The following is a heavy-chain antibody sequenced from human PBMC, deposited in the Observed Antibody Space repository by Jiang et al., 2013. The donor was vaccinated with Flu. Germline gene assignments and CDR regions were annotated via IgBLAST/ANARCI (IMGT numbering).Heavy chain of an antibody. V-gene: IGHV4-59*01. Sequence: LLKPSETLSLTCTVSGGSISSYYWSWIRQPPGKGLEWIGYIYYSGSTNYNPSLKSRVTISVDTSKNQFSLKLSSVTAADTAVYYCARDYVSGWYPEADFYYYYGMDVWGKGTTVTVSS. CDR1: GGSISSYY. CDR2: IYYSGST. CDR3: ARDYVSGWYPEADFYYYYGMDV. J-gene: IGHJ6*04. D-gene: IGHD6-19*01.